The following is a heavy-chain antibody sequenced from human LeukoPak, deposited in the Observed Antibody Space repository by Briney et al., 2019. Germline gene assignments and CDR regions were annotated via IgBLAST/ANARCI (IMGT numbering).Heavy chain of an antibody. CDR1: GFTFSSYA. J-gene: IGHJ2*01. CDR3: ARGTLVRAIFGVVLQWGYFDL. V-gene: IGHV3-64*01. CDR2: ISSNGGST. D-gene: IGHD3-3*01. Sequence: GGSLRLSCAASGFTFSSYAMHWVRQAPGKGLEYVSAISSNGGSTYYANSVKGRFTISRDNSKNTLYLQMGSLRAEDMAVYYCARGTLVRAIFGVVLQWGYFDLWGRGTLVTVSS.